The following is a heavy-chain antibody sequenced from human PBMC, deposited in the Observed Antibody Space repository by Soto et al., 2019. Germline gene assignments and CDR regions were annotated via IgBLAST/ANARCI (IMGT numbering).Heavy chain of an antibody. CDR1: GYTFTRYA. Sequence: ASVKVSCKASGYTFTRYAMHWVRQAPGQGPEWMGWINPGNGDTKYSEKLQGRVTFARDTSASTTYMELSSLRSEDTAMYYCARISYISGDDDSYYFDYWGQGTPVTVSS. V-gene: IGHV1-3*01. D-gene: IGHD2-21*02. CDR3: ARISYISGDDDSYYFDY. J-gene: IGHJ4*02. CDR2: INPGNGDT.